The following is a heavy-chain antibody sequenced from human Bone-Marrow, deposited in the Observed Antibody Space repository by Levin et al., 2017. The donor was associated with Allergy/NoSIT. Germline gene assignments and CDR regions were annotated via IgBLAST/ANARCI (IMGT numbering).Heavy chain of an antibody. CDR2: ISPTGDT. J-gene: IGHJ4*02. CDR1: GGSFSGSY. V-gene: IGHV4-34*01. Sequence: QTLSLTCAVSGGSFSGSYWTWIRQSPDKGLEWIGEISPTGDTNYNPALESRVSISVDTSTLHFSLRLSAMTASDTAVYFCARGGRYCSGVCNYYLDSWGQGALVTVSS. CDR3: ARGGRYCSGVCNYYLDS. D-gene: IGHD2-8*02.